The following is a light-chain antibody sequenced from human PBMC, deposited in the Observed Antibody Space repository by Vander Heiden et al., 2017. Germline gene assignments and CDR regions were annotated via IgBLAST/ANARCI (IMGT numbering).Light chain of an antibody. CDR3: QQYYSTPPT. CDR2: WAS. V-gene: IGKV4-1*01. Sequence: DLVMTQSPDSLAVSLGERATINCKSSQSVLYSSNNKNYLAWYQQKPGQPPKLLIYWASTRESGVPDRFSGSGSGTDFTLTNSSLQAEDVAVYYCQQYYSTPPTFGQGTKLEIK. CDR1: QSVLYSSNNKNY. J-gene: IGKJ2*01.